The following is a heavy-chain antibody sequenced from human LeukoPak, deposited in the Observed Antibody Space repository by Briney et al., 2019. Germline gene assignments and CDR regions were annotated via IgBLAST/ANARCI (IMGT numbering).Heavy chain of an antibody. CDR1: GDTLNTYA. V-gene: IGHV1-69*04. J-gene: IGHJ4*02. CDR2: ILPALQTT. CDR3: AGTPPSIEMRYDLAS. Sequence: ASVKVSCKASGDTLNTYALSWVRQVPGQGLEWVGRILPALQTTAYGQRFQGRVTITADTSTSTSYLELTGLRHDDTAVYYCAGTPPSIEMRYDLASWGQGTLVTVSS. D-gene: IGHD2/OR15-2a*01.